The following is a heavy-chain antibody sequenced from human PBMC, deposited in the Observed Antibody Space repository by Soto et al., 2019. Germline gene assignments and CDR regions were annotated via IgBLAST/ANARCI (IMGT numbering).Heavy chain of an antibody. D-gene: IGHD2-2*01. CDR3: ARDWGTGFYHLAS. CDR2: IYHSGCT. V-gene: IGHV4-38-2*02. CDR1: VYSISTGFN. Sequence: SETLYLTCAVSVYSISTGFNWVWIRQPPWKGLEWIGSIYHSGCTYYNLSLRSGVTISADTSKNQISLKLISVTSADTALYYCARDWGTGFYHLASWGQGTMLTVSS. J-gene: IGHJ5*02.